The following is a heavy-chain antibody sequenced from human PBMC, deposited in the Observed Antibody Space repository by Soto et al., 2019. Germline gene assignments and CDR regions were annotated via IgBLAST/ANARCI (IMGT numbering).Heavy chain of an antibody. J-gene: IGHJ4*02. V-gene: IGHV3-30*04. CDR2: ISYDGRNK. D-gene: IGHD3-22*01. CDR3: VRYLIIVVRHIGLDY. Sequence: QVQLVESGGGVVQPGRSLRLSCGASGFSFRSYAMYWVRQAPGKGLEWVAAISYDGRNKYYAESVKGRFNISRDNSKNTMYQQMDSLRTEDTATYYYVRYLIIVVRHIGLDYWGQGTLVTVSS. CDR1: GFSFRSYA.